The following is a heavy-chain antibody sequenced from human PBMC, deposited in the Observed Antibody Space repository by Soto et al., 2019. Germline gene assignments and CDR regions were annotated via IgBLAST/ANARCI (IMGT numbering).Heavy chain of an antibody. CDR1: GFTFSSYS. CDR2: ISSSSSYI. Sequence: GGSLRLSCAASGFTFSSYSMNWVRQAPGKGLEWVSSISSSSSYIYYADSVKGRFSISRDNAKNSLYLQMNSLRAEDTAEYYCAREALTGAESGADAFDIWGQGTMVTVSS. CDR3: AREALTGAESGADAFDI. J-gene: IGHJ3*02. V-gene: IGHV3-21*01. D-gene: IGHD3-9*01.